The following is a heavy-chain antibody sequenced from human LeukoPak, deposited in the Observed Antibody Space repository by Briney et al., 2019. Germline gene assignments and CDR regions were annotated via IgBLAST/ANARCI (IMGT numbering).Heavy chain of an antibody. CDR1: GGSISPYY. J-gene: IGHJ4*02. Sequence: SETLSLTCTVSGGSISPYYWTWIRQPPGKGLEWIGYIYYSGSTNYNPSLTSRVTMSVDTSKNQFSLKLSSVTVADTAVYYCARAPGIMSGNWRFDYWGQGTLVTVSS. CDR3: ARAPGIMSGNWRFDY. CDR2: IYYSGST. D-gene: IGHD3-16*01. V-gene: IGHV4-59*12.